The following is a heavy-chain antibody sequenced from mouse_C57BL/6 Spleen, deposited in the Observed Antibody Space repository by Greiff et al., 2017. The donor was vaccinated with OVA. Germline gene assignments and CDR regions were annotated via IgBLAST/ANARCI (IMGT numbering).Heavy chain of an antibody. Sequence: VQLQQSGPELVKPGASVKISCKASGYTFTDYYMNWVKQSHGKSLEWIGDINPNNGGTSYNQKFKGKATLTVDKSSSTAYMELRSLTSEDSAVYYCARLGDSSGYVDYWGQGTTLTVSS. D-gene: IGHD3-2*02. V-gene: IGHV1-26*01. J-gene: IGHJ2*01. CDR2: INPNNGGT. CDR3: ARLGDSSGYVDY. CDR1: GYTFTDYY.